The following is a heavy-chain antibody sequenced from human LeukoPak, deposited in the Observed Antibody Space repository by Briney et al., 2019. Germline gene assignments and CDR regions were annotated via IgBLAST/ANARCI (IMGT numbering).Heavy chain of an antibody. CDR1: GFTFSSYW. V-gene: IGHV3-74*01. Sequence: PGGSLRLSCAASGFTFSSYWMHWVRQAPGKGLVWVSRINSDGSSTTYADSVKGRFTISRDNAKNALYLQMNSLRAEDTAVYYCAPTRGSSSWPFDYWGQGVLVTVSS. CDR2: INSDGSST. CDR3: APTRGSSSWPFDY. J-gene: IGHJ4*02. D-gene: IGHD6-13*01.